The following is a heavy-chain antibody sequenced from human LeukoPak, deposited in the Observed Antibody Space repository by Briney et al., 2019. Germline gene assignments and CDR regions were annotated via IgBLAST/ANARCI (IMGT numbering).Heavy chain of an antibody. J-gene: IGHJ4*02. CDR1: GFTFSSYG. CDR3: AKGSSSWLRFNDY. CDR2: ISGSGGST. Sequence: GGSLRLSCAASGFTFSSYGMHWVRQAPGKGLEWVSAISGSGGSTYYADSVKGRFTISRDNSKNTLYLQMNSLRAEDTAVYYCAKGSSSWLRFNDYWGQGTLVTVSS. V-gene: IGHV3-23*01. D-gene: IGHD6-13*01.